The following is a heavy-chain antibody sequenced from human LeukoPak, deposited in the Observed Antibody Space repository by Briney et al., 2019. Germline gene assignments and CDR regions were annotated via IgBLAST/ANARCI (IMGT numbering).Heavy chain of an antibody. CDR1: GFTFRIYW. V-gene: IGHV3-7*01. D-gene: IGHD3-9*01. Sequence: PGGSLRLSCAPSGFTFRIYWMSCVRPAPGKGLEWGANINQDGREKYSVDPVEGRLNISKDNARNLLYLQMYSLGVHDRAVYFCSAVPGYYWGQGTLVSVSS. CDR3: SAVPGYY. J-gene: IGHJ4*02. CDR2: INQDGREK.